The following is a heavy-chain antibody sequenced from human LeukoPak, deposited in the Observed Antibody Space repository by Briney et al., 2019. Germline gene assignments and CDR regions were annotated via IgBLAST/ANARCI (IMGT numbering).Heavy chain of an antibody. CDR1: GDSIRSSNW. Sequence: SETLSLTCTVSGDSIRSSNWWSWVRQPPGKGLEWIGEIYHSGSTNYNPSLKSRATISVDKSKNQFSLKLSSVTAADTAVYFCARKDYGSGSFSRSFAYWGQGTLVTVSS. V-gene: IGHV4-4*02. CDR2: IYHSGST. J-gene: IGHJ4*02. CDR3: ARKDYGSGSFSRSFAY. D-gene: IGHD3-10*01.